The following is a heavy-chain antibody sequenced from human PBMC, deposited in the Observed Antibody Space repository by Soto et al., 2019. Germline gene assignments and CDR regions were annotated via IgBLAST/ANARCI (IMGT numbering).Heavy chain of an antibody. CDR3: ARDGEAAGLYLDY. D-gene: IGHD6-25*01. CDR1: GFIFSSYW. CDR2: INQDGREK. Sequence: ESGGGLVQPGGSLRLSCAASGFIFSSYWMNWVRQAPGKGLEWVASINQDGREKYYVDSVRGRFTISRDNAKNSLYLQVNSLRAEDTAVYYCARDGEAAGLYLDYWGQGTLVTVSS. J-gene: IGHJ4*02. V-gene: IGHV3-7*01.